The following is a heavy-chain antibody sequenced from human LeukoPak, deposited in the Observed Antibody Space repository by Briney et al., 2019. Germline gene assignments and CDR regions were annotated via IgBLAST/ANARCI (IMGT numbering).Heavy chain of an antibody. D-gene: IGHD5-24*01. J-gene: IGHJ4*02. CDR3: ARDPIRADGYNLDS. CDR2: MKSNNDDT. V-gene: IGHV1-2*02. CDR1: GYTSSDYF. Sequence: ASVKVSCRASGYTSSDYFMHWVRQAPGQGLEWMGCMKSNNDDTRYAQKFQGRVTLTRDGSISTAYMELSRLTSDDTAVYYCARDPIRADGYNLDSWGQGTLVAVSS.